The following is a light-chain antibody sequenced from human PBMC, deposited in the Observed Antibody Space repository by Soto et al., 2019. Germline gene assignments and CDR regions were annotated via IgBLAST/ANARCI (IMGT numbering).Light chain of an antibody. J-gene: IGKJ4*01. V-gene: IGKV1-39*01. Sequence: DIQMTQSPSSLSASVGDRVTITCRASETTANYLTWYQHKPGKAPKLLIHSASSLQSGVPSRFSGRGSGTDFTLTINSLQTEDLATYSCQQTYSSPPTFGGGTKVEIK. CDR3: QQTYSSPPT. CDR2: SAS. CDR1: ETTANY.